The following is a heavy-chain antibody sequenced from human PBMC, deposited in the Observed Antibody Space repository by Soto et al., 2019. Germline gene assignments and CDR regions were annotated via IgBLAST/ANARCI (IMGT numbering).Heavy chain of an antibody. CDR3: AHTMAPRIFDY. V-gene: IGHV2-5*02. CDR2: IYWDDDK. Sequence: QITLKEAGPTLVKPTQTLTLTCSFSGFSLITNGVGVGWIRQPPGKALEWLALIYWDDDKGYSTSLKSRLTITKDTSRNQVVLTMTNMDPADTATYYCAHTMAPRIFDYWGQGTLVTVSS. CDR1: GFSLITNGVG. J-gene: IGHJ4*02.